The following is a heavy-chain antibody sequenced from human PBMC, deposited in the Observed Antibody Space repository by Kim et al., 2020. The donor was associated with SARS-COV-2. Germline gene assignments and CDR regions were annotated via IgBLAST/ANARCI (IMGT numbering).Heavy chain of an antibody. D-gene: IGHD1-1*01. V-gene: IGHV3-21*01. CDR1: GCTFSSYS. CDR2: ISSSSSYI. CDR3: AAVLTSGCSYCDS. J-gene: IGHJ4*02. Sequence: EGSLRLSCAVSGCTFSSYSMNWVRLPPRQGLEWISSISSSSSYIYYSAPSTDRFTNFRANARASLDVQMISLRAEAKAAYYWAAVLTSGCSYCDSWGQGT.